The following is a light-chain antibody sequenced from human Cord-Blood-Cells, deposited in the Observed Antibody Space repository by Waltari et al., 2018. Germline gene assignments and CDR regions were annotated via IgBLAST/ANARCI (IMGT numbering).Light chain of an antibody. CDR3: QQYNNWPPLT. Sequence: EIVMPQSPATLSVSTGERATLPCRASQSVSSNLAWYQQKPGQAPRLLIYGASTRATGIPARFSGSGSGTEFTLTISSLQSEDFAVYYCQQYNNWPPLTFGGGTKVEIK. J-gene: IGKJ4*01. CDR1: QSVSSN. CDR2: GAS. V-gene: IGKV3-15*01.